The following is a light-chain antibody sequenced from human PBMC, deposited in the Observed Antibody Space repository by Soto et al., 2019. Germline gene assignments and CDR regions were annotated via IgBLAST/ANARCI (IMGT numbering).Light chain of an antibody. CDR1: SSDVGGYSY. CDR2: DVS. J-gene: IGLJ1*01. CDR3: CSYAGAFTYV. Sequence: QSVLTQPRSVSGSPGHSVTISCTGTSSDVGGYSYVSWYQQHPGKAPKLMISDVSKRPSGVPDRFSGSKFGNTASLTISGLQAEDEAYYYCCSYAGAFTYVFGSWTKVTVL. V-gene: IGLV2-11*01.